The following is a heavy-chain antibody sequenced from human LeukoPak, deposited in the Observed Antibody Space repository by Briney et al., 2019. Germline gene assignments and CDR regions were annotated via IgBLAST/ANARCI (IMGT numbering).Heavy chain of an antibody. CDR1: GGSISSYY. J-gene: IGHJ6*02. Sequence: PSETLSLTCTVSGGSISSYYWSWIRQPPGKGLEWIGYIYYSGSTYYNPSLKSRVTISVDSSKNQFSLELSSVTAADTAVYYCARQYDFWSGYKRYYYYAMDVWGQGTTVTVSS. V-gene: IGHV4-59*08. CDR2: IYYSGST. D-gene: IGHD3-3*01. CDR3: ARQYDFWSGYKRYYYYAMDV.